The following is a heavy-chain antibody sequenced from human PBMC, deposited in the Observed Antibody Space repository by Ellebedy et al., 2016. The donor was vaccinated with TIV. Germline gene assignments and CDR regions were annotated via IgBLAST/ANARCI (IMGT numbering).Heavy chain of an antibody. V-gene: IGHV3-33*08. J-gene: IGHJ6*02. CDR3: ARSFTGSRAYYYGMDV. D-gene: IGHD1-26*01. CDR2: ILSDGSNS. CDR1: GFTFSSYG. Sequence: GESLKISCAASGFTFSSYGMHWVRQAPGKGLEWVALILSDGSNSYYVDPVKGRFTISRDNSKNTLYLQMNSLRAEDTAVYYCARSFTGSRAYYYGMDVWGQGTTVTVSS.